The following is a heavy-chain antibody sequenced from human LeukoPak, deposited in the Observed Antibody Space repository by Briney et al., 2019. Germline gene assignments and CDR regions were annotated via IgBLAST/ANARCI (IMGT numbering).Heavy chain of an antibody. D-gene: IGHD7-27*01. J-gene: IGHJ4*02. CDR1: GFTFSSYA. V-gene: IGHV3-30*04. Sequence: QPGGSLRLSCAASGFTFSSYAMHWVRQAPGKGLEWVAVISYDGSNKYYADSMKGRFTISRDNSKNTLYLQMNSLRAEDTAVYYCARGHWGLDSWGQGTLVSVSS. CDR2: ISYDGSNK. CDR3: ARGHWGLDS.